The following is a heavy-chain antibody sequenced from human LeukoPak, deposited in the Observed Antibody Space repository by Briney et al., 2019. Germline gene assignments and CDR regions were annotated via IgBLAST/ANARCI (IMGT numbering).Heavy chain of an antibody. D-gene: IGHD6-19*01. CDR3: ASTLQTDEQWLEFDY. V-gene: IGHV4-61*02. CDR1: GGSISSGSYY. CDR2: IYTSGST. J-gene: IGHJ4*02. Sequence: PSETLSLTCTVSGGSISSGSYYWSWIRQPAGKGLEWIGRIYTSGSTNYNPSLKSRVTMSVDTSENQFSLKLSSVTAADTAVYYCASTLQTDEQWLEFDYWGQGTLVTVSS.